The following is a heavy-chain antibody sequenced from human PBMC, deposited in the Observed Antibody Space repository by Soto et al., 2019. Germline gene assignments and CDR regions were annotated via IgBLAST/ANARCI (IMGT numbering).Heavy chain of an antibody. J-gene: IGHJ4*02. V-gene: IGHV1-8*01. Sequence: QVQLVQTGAEVKKPGASVKVSCKASGYTFTSYDINWVRQATGQGLEWMGWMNPNSGNTGYAQKFQGRVTMTRNTSISTAYMELSSLRSEDTAVYYCARGRSITGTTLFGYWGQGTLVTVSS. D-gene: IGHD1-7*01. CDR1: GYTFTSYD. CDR3: ARGRSITGTTLFGY. CDR2: MNPNSGNT.